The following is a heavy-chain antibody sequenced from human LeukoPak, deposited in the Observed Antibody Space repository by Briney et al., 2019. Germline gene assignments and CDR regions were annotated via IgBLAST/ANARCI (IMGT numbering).Heavy chain of an antibody. J-gene: IGHJ3*02. CDR2: INTGGST. V-gene: IGHV3-53*01. Sequence: GGSLRLSCAASGFAVNTYYVSWIRQAPGKGLEWVSMINTGGSTRYADSVKGRFTTSRDNSKNTVYLQMNSLRADDTALYYCSRESSQSHASDIWGQGTMVTVSS. D-gene: IGHD6-19*01. CDR1: GFAVNTYY. CDR3: SRESSQSHASDI.